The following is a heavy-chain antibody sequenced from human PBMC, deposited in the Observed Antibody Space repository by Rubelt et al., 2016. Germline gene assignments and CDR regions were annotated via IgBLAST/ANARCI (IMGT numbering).Heavy chain of an antibody. CDR3: AREYNYGYSSSVYHFDY. J-gene: IGHJ4*02. CDR2: IYSGGTK. CDR1: GFNVGSSY. D-gene: IGHD3-10*01. Sequence: GGSLRLSCAASGFNVGSSYMSWVRQAPGKGLEWVSVIYSGGTKHYAESVQGRFTISRDTSKNTLFLQMNSLRGADTAVYYCAREYNYGYSSSVYHFDYWGQGTLVTVSS. V-gene: IGHV3-53*01.